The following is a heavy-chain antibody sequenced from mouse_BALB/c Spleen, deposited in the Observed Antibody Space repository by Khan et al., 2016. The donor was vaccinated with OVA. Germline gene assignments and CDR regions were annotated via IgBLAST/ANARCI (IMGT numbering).Heavy chain of an antibody. CDR1: GYTFTSYW. J-gene: IGHJ3*01. V-gene: IGHV1-7*01. D-gene: IGHD1-1*01. Sequence: QVQLKESGAELAKPGASVKMSCKASGYTFTSYWMHWVKQRPGQGLEWIGYINPSTGYTEYNQRFKDKATLTADKSSSTAYMQLSSLTSEESAVXYCGNHGSSSAWLTYWGQGTLVTVSA. CDR3: GNHGSSSAWLTY. CDR2: INPSTGYT.